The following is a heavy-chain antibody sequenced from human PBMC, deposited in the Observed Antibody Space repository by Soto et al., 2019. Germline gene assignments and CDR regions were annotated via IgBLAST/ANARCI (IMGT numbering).Heavy chain of an antibody. CDR2: VSYSGST. Sequence: PSETLSLTCTVSGGSISNSSYQWGWIRQPPGKGLQWIGSVSYSGSTYYNPSLKSRLTISVDTSKTQSSLRLSSVTAADTAVYFCSRIALSGPFTGFANWGRGTLVTVSS. CDR3: SRIALSGPFTGFAN. D-gene: IGHD2-21*01. J-gene: IGHJ4*02. V-gene: IGHV4-39*01. CDR1: GGSISNSSYQ.